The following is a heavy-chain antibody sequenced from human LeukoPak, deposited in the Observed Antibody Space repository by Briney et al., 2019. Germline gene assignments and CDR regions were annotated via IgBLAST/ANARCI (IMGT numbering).Heavy chain of an antibody. J-gene: IGHJ5*02. D-gene: IGHD6-6*01. CDR2: IYTSGST. CDR3: ARDLGSSGWFDP. CDR1: GVSISSYSYY. Sequence: SETLSLTCTVSGVSISSYSYYWSWIRQPAGKGLEWIGHIYTSGSTNYNPSLKSRVTISVDTSKNQFSMKLTSVTAADTAVYYCARDLGSSGWFDPWGQGTLVTVSS. V-gene: IGHV4-61*09.